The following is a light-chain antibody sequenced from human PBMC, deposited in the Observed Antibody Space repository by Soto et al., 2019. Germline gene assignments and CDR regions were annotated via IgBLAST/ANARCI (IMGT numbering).Light chain of an antibody. J-gene: IGKJ1*01. CDR3: HQRQRWPRA. CDR1: QTVNSR. Sequence: IVLTQSPGTLTLSPGARATLSCRASQTVNSRLAWYQHKPGQAPRLLIYEASNRAAGVPGRFSGSGSGTDFTLTITSLEPEDFAFYYCHQRQRWPRAFGQGTRVDIK. CDR2: EAS. V-gene: IGKV3-11*01.